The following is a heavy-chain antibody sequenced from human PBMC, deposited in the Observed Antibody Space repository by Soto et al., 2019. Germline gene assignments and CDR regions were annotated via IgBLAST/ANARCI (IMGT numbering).Heavy chain of an antibody. J-gene: IGHJ4*02. V-gene: IGHV3-74*01. CDR3: VTRPACIRPFGC. CDR1: GFAMSSYW. CDR2: INSDGSST. D-gene: IGHD1-20*01. Sequence: GGSLRLSCGASGFAMSSYWMHWVRQAPGKGRVWVSRINSDGSSTSYADSVKGRFTISRDNAKNTLYLQGNSLRAEDTAVYYGVTRPACIRPFGCWGLETLV.